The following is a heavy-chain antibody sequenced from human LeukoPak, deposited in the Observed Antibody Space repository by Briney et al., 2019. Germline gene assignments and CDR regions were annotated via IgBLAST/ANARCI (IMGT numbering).Heavy chain of an antibody. D-gene: IGHD3-10*01. V-gene: IGHV2-5*02. J-gene: IGHJ4*02. CDR3: AHRIWGVGSPYLFDF. Sequence: SGPTLVNPTQTLTLTCTFSGFSLSTNGVGVGWIRQPPGKALEWLAVIYWDDDKRYSPSLKSRLTITKDTSKNQVVLTVTNMDPVDTATYYCAHRIWGVGSPYLFDFWGQGTLVTVSS. CDR1: GFSLSTNGVG. CDR2: IYWDDDK.